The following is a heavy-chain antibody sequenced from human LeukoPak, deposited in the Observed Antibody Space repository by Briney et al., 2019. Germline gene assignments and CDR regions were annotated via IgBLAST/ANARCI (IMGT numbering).Heavy chain of an antibody. D-gene: IGHD3-10*01. V-gene: IGHV1-8*01. J-gene: IGHJ5*02. Sequence: GSLKGSCKAAGYTFTSYDINGVRQATGERLEWRGWMNPNSGNTGYAQKFQGRVTMTRNTSISTAYTELSSLRSEDTAVYYCARGSGRYNNWFDPWGQGTLVTVSS. CDR2: MNPNSGNT. CDR1: GYTFTSYD. CDR3: ARGSGRYNNWFDP.